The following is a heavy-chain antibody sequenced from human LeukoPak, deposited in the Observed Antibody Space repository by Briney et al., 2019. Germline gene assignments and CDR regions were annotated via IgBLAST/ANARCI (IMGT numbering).Heavy chain of an antibody. D-gene: IGHD3-9*01. CDR2: IIPIFGTA. V-gene: IGHV1-69*05. J-gene: IGHJ4*02. CDR1: GGTFSSYA. Sequence: ASVKVSCKASGGTFSSYAISWVRQAPGQGLEWMGGIIPIFGTANYAQKFQGRVTMTRDTSISTAYMELSRLRSDDTAVYYCARDRGLRYFDWLLRYWGQGTLVTVSS. CDR3: ARDRGLRYFDWLLRY.